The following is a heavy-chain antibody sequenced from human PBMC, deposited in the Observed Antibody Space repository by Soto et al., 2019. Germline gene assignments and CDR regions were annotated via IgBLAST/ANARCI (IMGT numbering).Heavy chain of an antibody. J-gene: IGHJ6*02. D-gene: IGHD3-22*01. CDR2: ISYDGSNK. CDR1: GFTFSSYG. V-gene: IGHV3-30*18. Sequence: GGSLRLSCAASGFTFSSYGMHWVRQAPGKGLEWVAVISYDGSNKYLADSVKGRFTISRDNSKNTLYLQMNSLRAEDTAVYYCAKGYYDSSGSYGMDVWGQGTTVTVSS. CDR3: AKGYYDSSGSYGMDV.